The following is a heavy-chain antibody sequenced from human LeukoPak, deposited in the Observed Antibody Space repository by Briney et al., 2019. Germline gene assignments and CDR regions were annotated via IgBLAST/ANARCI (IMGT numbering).Heavy chain of an antibody. V-gene: IGHV3-21*04. D-gene: IGHD4-17*01. CDR1: GFTFSSYS. J-gene: IGHJ3*02. Sequence: GGPLTLSCAASGFTFSSYSMKWVRQAPGKGLEWFSSSSSSSSHIYYADAVKGRFTISRDNAKNSLYLQLDSLRAEDTAVYYCARAFYGDYGTSAFDIWGQGTKVTDSS. CDR3: ARAFYGDYGTSAFDI. CDR2: SSSSSSHI.